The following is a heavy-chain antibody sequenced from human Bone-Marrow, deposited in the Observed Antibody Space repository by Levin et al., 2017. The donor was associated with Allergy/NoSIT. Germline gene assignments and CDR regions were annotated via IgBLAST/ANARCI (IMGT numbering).Heavy chain of an antibody. CDR3: VRGASSLSGGLDP. D-gene: IGHD2-15*01. CDR1: GFNFRSDW. Sequence: SCAASGFNFRSDWMHWVRQAPGKGLVWVSRITSDGRTTSYAESVKGRFTISRDNAKDTLFLEMNSLRADDTARYYCVRGASSLSGGLDPWGQGILVIVSS. CDR2: ITSDGRTT. J-gene: IGHJ5*02. V-gene: IGHV3-74*01.